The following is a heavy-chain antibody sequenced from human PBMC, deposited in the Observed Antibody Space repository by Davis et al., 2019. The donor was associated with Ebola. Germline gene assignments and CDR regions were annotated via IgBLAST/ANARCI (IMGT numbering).Heavy chain of an antibody. D-gene: IGHD2-2*01. J-gene: IGHJ6*02. CDR3: ARDVVVVPAAIQYYYYYGMDV. CDR1: GFTFSSYG. Sequence: PGGSLRLSCAASGFTFSSYGMHWVRQAPGKGLEWVAVISYDGSNKYYADSVKGRFTISRDNSKNTLYLQMNSLRAEDTAVYYCARDVVVVPAAIQYYYYYGMDVWGQGTTVTVSS. CDR2: ISYDGSNK. V-gene: IGHV3-30*03.